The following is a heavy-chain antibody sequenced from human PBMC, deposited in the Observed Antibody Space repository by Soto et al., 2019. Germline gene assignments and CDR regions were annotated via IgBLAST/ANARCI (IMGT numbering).Heavy chain of an antibody. Sequence: QVQLVESGGGVVQPGRSLKLSCAASEFTFSSYTMYWVRQAPDKGLEWVAGISNDGGNTYYPDSVKGRFTISRDNSKNTRYLEMNCLRAEDTAVYYCAREWGMAVSAPGYWGQGTLVTVSS. D-gene: IGHD6-19*01. CDR3: AREWGMAVSAPGY. V-gene: IGHV3-30-3*01. CDR1: EFTFSSYT. J-gene: IGHJ4*02. CDR2: ISNDGGNT.